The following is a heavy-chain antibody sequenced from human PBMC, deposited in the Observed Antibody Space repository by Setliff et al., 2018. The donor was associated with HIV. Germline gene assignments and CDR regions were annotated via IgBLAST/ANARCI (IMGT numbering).Heavy chain of an antibody. CDR2: INPSGGST. CDR3: ARGYSSGWRAFDI. D-gene: IGHD6-19*01. J-gene: IGHJ3*02. CDR1: GYTFTSYG. Sequence: ASVKVSCKASGYTFTSYGISWVRQAPGQGLEWMGIINPSGGSTSYAQKFQGRVTMTRDTSTSTVYMELSSLRSEDTAAYYCARGYSSGWRAFDIWGQGTMVTVSS. V-gene: IGHV1-46*01.